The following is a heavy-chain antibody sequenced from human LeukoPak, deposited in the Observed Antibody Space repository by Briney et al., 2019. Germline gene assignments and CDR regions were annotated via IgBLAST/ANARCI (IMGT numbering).Heavy chain of an antibody. D-gene: IGHD5-12*01. J-gene: IGHJ3*02. CDR1: GGSISSSSYY. CDR3: AREGYDFLGGAFDI. Sequence: SETLSLTCTVSGGSISSSSYYWGWIRQPPGKGLEWIGYIYYSGSTNYNPSLKSRVTISVDTSKNQFSLKLSSVTAADTAVYYCAREGYDFLGGAFDIWGQGTMVTVSS. CDR2: IYYSGST. V-gene: IGHV4-61*01.